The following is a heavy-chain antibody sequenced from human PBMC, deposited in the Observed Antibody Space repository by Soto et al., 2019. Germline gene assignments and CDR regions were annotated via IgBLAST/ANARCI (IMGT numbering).Heavy chain of an antibody. J-gene: IGHJ6*02. Sequence: SETLSLTCTVSGGSISSGDYYWSWIRQPPGKGLEWIGYIYYSRSTYYNPSLKSRVTISIDTSKNQFSLKLSSVTAADTAVCYCARLSGSGRNNYYYYGMDVWGQGTTVTVSS. D-gene: IGHD5-12*01. V-gene: IGHV4-30-4*01. CDR3: ARLSGSGRNNYYYYGMDV. CDR2: IYYSRST. CDR1: GGSISSGDYY.